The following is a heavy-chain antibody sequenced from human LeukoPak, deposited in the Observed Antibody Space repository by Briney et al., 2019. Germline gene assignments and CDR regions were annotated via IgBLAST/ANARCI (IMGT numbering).Heavy chain of an antibody. Sequence: GGSLRLSCAASGFTFSSHVMHWVRQAPGKGLEWVAVISSDGSSKYYADSVKGRFTISRDNSKNTLYLQMKSLRAEDTAVYYCAREGTTIVVALDYWGQGTLVTVSS. D-gene: IGHD3-22*01. CDR1: GFTFSSHV. CDR3: AREGTTIVVALDY. CDR2: ISSDGSSK. J-gene: IGHJ4*02. V-gene: IGHV3-30-3*01.